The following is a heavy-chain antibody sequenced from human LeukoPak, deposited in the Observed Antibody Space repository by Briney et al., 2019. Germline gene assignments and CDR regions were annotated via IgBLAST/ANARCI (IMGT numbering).Heavy chain of an antibody. CDR2: VHPNGGNT. V-gene: IGHV1-8*01. CDR1: GYPFTTWE. CDR3: ARGPRSDP. J-gene: IGHJ5*02. Sequence: ASVKVSCKTSGYPFTTWEINWVRQAAGQGLEWMGWVHPNGGNTAYAQKFQGRVTMTRDTSISIAYMELSGLTSDDTAVYFCARGPRSDPWGQGTLVTVSS.